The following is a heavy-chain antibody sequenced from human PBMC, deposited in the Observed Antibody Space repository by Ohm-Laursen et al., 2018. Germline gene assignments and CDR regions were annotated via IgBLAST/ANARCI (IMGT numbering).Heavy chain of an antibody. V-gene: IGHV3-21*01. CDR2: ITVNGDNT. CDR3: ARDESGAAGWFDP. J-gene: IGHJ5*02. Sequence: SLRLSCSASGFTFSSYGMHWVRQAPGKGLEWVSAITVNGDNTFYADSVKGRFTISRDNAKNSLHLQMNSLRAEDTAVYYCARDESGAAGWFDPWGQGTLVTVSS. CDR1: GFTFSSYG. D-gene: IGHD2-15*01.